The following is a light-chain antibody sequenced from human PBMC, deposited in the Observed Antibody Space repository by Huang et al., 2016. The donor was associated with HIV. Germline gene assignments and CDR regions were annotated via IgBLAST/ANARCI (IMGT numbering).Light chain of an antibody. J-gene: IGKJ2*01. CDR2: AAS. Sequence: DIQMTQSPSSLSASVGDRVTMSCRASQSVDMYLNWYQQTPGRAPKLLLYAASSLPSDVPSRCSGTGSGTDFTLTISSLQPEDFGTYFCQQTYSDPRTFGQGTALEIK. CDR3: QQTYSDPRT. CDR1: QSVDMY. V-gene: IGKV1-39*01.